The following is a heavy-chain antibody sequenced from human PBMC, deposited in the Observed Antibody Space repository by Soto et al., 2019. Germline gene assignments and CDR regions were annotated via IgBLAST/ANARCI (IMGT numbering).Heavy chain of an antibody. J-gene: IGHJ4*02. V-gene: IGHV3-30*18. CDR2: ISYDGSNK. D-gene: IGHD3-16*02. CDR3: AKDLNDYVWGSYRSTYFDY. CDR1: GFTFSSYG. Sequence: GESLKISCAASGFTFSSYGMHWVRQAPGKGLEWVAVISYDGSNKYYADSVKGRFTISRDNSKNTLYLQMNSLRAEDTAVYYCAKDLNDYVWGSYRSTYFDYWGQGTLVTVSS.